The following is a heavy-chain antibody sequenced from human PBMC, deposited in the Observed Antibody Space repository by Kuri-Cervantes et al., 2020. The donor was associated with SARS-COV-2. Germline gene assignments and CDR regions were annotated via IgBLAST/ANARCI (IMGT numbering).Heavy chain of an antibody. CDR2: IYHSGST. J-gene: IGHJ4*02. Sequence: ESLKISCTVSGYSISSGYYWGWIRQPPGKGLEWIGSIYHSGSTYYNPSLKSRVTISVDTSKNQFSLKLSSVTAADTAVYYCARRYGGHFHAVAAPGPYYLDYWGQGTLVTVSS. CDR3: ARRYGGHFHAVAAPGPYYLDY. D-gene: IGHD6-19*01. V-gene: IGHV4-38-2*02. CDR1: GYSISSGYY.